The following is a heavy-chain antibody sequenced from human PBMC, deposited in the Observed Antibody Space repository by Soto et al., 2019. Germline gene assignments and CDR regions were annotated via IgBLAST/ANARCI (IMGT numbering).Heavy chain of an antibody. V-gene: IGHV4-30-4*01. J-gene: IGHJ4*02. CDR1: GGSISSGDSY. D-gene: IGHD3-3*01. CDR3: ARDNYDYDLYYFDY. Sequence: PSETLSLTCTVSGGSISSGDSYWSWIRQPPGKGLEWIGYTYYNGSTSYNPSLKSRVAISVDTSKSQFSLKLSSVTAADTAVYYCARDNYDYDLYYFDYWGQGTLVTVSS. CDR2: TYYNGST.